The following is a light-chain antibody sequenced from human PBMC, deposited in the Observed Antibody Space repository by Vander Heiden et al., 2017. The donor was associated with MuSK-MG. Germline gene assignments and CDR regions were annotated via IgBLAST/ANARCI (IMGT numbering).Light chain of an antibody. CDR2: SNN. CDR3: AAWDDSLNGPV. CDR1: SSNIGSNT. Sequence: QSVLTQPPSASGTPGQRVTISCSGSSSNIGSNTVNWYEQRPGTAPKLLIYSNNQRPSGVPDRVSGSKSGTSASLAISGLQSEEEADYYCAAWDDSLNGPVFGGGTKLTVL. J-gene: IGLJ2*01. V-gene: IGLV1-44*01.